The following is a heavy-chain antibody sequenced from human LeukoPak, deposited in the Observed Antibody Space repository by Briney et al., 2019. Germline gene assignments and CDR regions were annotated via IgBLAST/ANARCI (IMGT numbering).Heavy chain of an antibody. V-gene: IGHV2-5*01. CDR1: DFSLSTPGMG. CDR3: AHLVVTIDWRCDFDY. J-gene: IGHJ4*02. CDR2: IYYSDDN. Sequence: SDPTLVKPTQTLTLTCTFSDFSLSTPGMGVGWVRQPPGKAAEWLVMIYYSDDNRYSPSLRSRLTITKDTSKNQVVLTMTNVDVVDTATYYCAHLVVTIDWRCDFDYWGQGNLVTVSS. D-gene: IGHD3-9*01.